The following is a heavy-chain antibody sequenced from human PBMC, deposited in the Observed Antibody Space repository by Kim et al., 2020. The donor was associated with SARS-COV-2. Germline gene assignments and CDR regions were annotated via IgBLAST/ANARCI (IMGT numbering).Heavy chain of an antibody. CDR3: ARGPGYSYGLLDY. V-gene: IGHV1-46*01. D-gene: IGHD5-18*01. Sequence: YAQKFQGRVTMTRDTSTSTVYMEVSSLRSEDTAVYYCARGPGYSYGLLDYWGQGTLVAVSS. J-gene: IGHJ4*02.